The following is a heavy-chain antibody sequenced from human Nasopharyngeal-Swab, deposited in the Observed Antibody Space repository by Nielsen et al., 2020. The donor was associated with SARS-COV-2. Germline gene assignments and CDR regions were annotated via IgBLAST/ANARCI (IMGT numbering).Heavy chain of an antibody. CDR3: ATDIVVVVAATPRTNY. D-gene: IGHD2-15*01. Sequence: WIRQPPGKGLEWVSAISGSGGSTYYADPVKGRCTIPRDNSKNTLYLQMNSLRAEDTAVYYCATDIVVVVAATPRTNYWGQGTLVTVSS. V-gene: IGHV3-23*01. CDR2: ISGSGGST. J-gene: IGHJ4*02.